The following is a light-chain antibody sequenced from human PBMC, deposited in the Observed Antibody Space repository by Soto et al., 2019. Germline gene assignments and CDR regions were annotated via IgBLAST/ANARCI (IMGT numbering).Light chain of an antibody. Sequence: EIVLTQSPGTLSLSPGESATLSCWASQSVSFSYLAWYQQNPGAAPPLLIYGSSSRAAGLPNRFSGSGSGTDFTLTISRLEPEDFAVYYCQQYGSSPGTFGQGTKLEIK. CDR3: QQYGSSPGT. CDR1: QSVSFSY. J-gene: IGKJ2*01. CDR2: GSS. V-gene: IGKV3-20*01.